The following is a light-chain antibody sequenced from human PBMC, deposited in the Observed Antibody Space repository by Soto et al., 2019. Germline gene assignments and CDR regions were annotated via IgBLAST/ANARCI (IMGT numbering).Light chain of an antibody. Sequence: QSVLTQPPSASGTPGQRVTISCSVSSSNIGSNYVYWYQQLPGTAPKLLIYRNNQRPSGVPDRFSGSKSGTSASLAISGLRSEHEADYYCAAWADSLSGREVFGGGTKLTVL. CDR1: SSNIGSNY. CDR3: AAWADSLSGREV. J-gene: IGLJ2*01. V-gene: IGLV1-47*01. CDR2: RNN.